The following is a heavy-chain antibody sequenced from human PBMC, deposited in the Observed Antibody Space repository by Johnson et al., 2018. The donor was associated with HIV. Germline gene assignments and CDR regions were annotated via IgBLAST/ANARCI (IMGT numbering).Heavy chain of an antibody. CDR2: IYSGGTT. CDR3: AREWHYGFDI. J-gene: IGHJ3*02. Sequence: VQLVEPGGGLIQPGAPIRLSCAPSGLTVSSNHMRYVRMAPGQGLERVSVIYSGGTTYYVAFVKGRFTISRDNSKTTLYLQMNRLRAEDTAVYYCAREWHYGFDIWGQVTMVTVSS. CDR1: GLTVSSNH. D-gene: IGHD3-3*02. V-gene: IGHV3-53*01.